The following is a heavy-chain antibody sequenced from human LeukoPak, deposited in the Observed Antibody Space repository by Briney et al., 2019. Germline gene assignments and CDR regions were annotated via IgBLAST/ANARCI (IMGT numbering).Heavy chain of an antibody. CDR2: IYRSGST. CDR3: ARRRLSGVPAATNHDAFDI. Sequence: PSETLSLTCAVSGYSISSGYYWGWIRQPPGKGVEWIGSIYRSGSTYYNPSLKSRVTISVDTSKNQFSLKLSSVTASDTAVYYCARRRLSGVPAATNHDAFDIWGQGTMVTVSS. J-gene: IGHJ3*02. D-gene: IGHD2-2*01. V-gene: IGHV4-38-2*01. CDR1: GYSISSGYY.